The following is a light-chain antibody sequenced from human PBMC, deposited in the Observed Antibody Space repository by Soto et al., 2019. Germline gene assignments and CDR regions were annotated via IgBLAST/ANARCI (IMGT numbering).Light chain of an antibody. CDR2: GAS. V-gene: IGKV3-15*01. Sequence: EIVMTQSPATLSVSPGERATLSCRASQSVSSNLAWYQQKPGQAPRLLIYGASTRAAGIPARFGGSGSGTEFTLTISRLQSEDFSVYYCQQYNNWPRTFGQGTKVEIK. J-gene: IGKJ1*01. CDR1: QSVSSN. CDR3: QQYNNWPRT.